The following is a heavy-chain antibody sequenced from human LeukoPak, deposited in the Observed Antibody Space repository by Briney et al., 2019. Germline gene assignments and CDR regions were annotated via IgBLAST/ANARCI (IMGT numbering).Heavy chain of an antibody. J-gene: IGHJ6*02. CDR1: GFTFNRNA. V-gene: IGHV3-53*04. Sequence: GGSLRLSCAASGFTFNRNAISWVRQAPGKGLEWVSVIYSGGSTYYADSVKGRFTISRHNSKNTLYLQMNSLRAEDTAVYYCARVRSYYYGMDVWGQGTTVTVSS. CDR2: IYSGGST. CDR3: ARVRSYYYGMDV.